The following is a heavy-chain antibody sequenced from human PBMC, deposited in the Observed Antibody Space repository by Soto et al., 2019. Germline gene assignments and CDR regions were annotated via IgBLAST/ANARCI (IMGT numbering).Heavy chain of an antibody. CDR3: ASPVHDYSDHNNWFDS. D-gene: IGHD4-4*01. CDR2: INGDGSAT. Sequence: PGGSLRLSCAASGFSFTNYALSWVRQAPGKGLVWVSRINGDGSATTYADSVKGRFTISRDNVQNTLYLQMNSLRSEDTAVYYCASPVHDYSDHNNWFDSWGQGTLVTVSS. V-gene: IGHV3-74*01. J-gene: IGHJ5*01. CDR1: GFSFTNYA.